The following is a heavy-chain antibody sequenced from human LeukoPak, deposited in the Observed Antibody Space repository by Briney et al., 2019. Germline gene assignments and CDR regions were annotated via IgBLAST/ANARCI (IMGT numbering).Heavy chain of an antibody. V-gene: IGHV3-9*01. CDR1: GFTFSSYG. CDR3: VKSHGAGRYYPLEY. J-gene: IGHJ4*02. D-gene: IGHD3-10*01. Sequence: GGSLRLSCAAYGFTFSSYGMSWVRQAPGKGLEWVSGISWNSDFIVYGDSVKGRFTISRDNAKNSLYLQMNSLRAEDTALYYCVKSHGAGRYYPLEYWGQGTLLTVSS. CDR2: ISWNSDFI.